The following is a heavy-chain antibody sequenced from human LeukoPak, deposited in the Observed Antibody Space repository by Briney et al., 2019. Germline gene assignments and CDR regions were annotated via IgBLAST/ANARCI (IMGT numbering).Heavy chain of an antibody. Sequence: PGGSLRLSCAGSGFTFSSYWMHWVRHAPGKGLVWVCRIKSDGSAPRYADSVKGQFTISKDNAKNTLDLQMNSLRAEDTAVHYCARGRGNLFNWLDSRGQGTVVTVS. D-gene: IGHD4-23*01. CDR3: ARGRGNLFNWLDS. CDR1: GFTFSSYW. CDR2: IKSDGSAP. V-gene: IGHV3-74*01. J-gene: IGHJ5*01.